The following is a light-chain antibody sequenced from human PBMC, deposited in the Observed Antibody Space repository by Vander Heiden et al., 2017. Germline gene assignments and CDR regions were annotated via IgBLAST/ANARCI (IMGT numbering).Light chain of an antibody. CDR3: QQYYTTPHT. Sequence: DIVMTQSPDSLAVSLGERATINCKSSQSVLHSSNNKNYLAWYQQKPGQPPKLLIYWASTRESGVPDRFSGSGSGTDFTRAISSLQAEDVAVYYCQQYYTTPHTFGQGTKLEIK. J-gene: IGKJ2*01. CDR1: QSVLHSSNNKNY. V-gene: IGKV4-1*01. CDR2: WAS.